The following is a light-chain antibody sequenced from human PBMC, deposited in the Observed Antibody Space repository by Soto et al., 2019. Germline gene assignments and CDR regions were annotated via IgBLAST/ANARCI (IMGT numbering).Light chain of an antibody. Sequence: EVVLTQSPGTLSLSPGERATLSCRASQSVSNNYLAWYQQKPGQAPRLLIYGASNRATGIPDRFSGSGSGTDFTLTISSLQSEDFVVYYCQQYNNWPRTFGQGTKVDI. CDR2: GAS. V-gene: IGKV3-20*01. CDR3: QQYNNWPRT. CDR1: QSVSNNY. J-gene: IGKJ1*01.